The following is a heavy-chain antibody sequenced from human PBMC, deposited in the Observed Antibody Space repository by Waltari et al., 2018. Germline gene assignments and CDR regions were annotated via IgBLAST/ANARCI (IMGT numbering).Heavy chain of an antibody. CDR2: IYSGGST. D-gene: IGHD6-19*01. V-gene: IGHV3-53*01. Sequence: EVQLVVSGGGLIQPGGSLRLSCAASDFTVSNNYMSWVRQAPGKGLEWVSLIYSGGSTNYAESVKGRFTISRDPSKNTLYLHMNSLRAEDTALYYCARGPPGMPVPGPPDYFDPCVQGTLVTVSS. CDR3: ARGPPGMPVPGPPDYFDP. CDR1: DFTVSNNY. J-gene: IGHJ5*02.